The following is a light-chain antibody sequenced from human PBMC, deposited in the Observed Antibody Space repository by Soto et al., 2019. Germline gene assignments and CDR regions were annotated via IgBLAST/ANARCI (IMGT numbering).Light chain of an antibody. V-gene: IGKV3-20*01. CDR1: QSVSSN. J-gene: IGKJ4*01. CDR2: GAS. CDR3: QQYGDSPLT. Sequence: EIVMTQSPATLSVSPWERATLSCRASQSVSSNLAWYQQKPGQAPRLLIYGASSRATGIPDRFSGSGSGTDFTLTISRLEPEDFAVYHCQQYGDSPLTFGGGTKVDIK.